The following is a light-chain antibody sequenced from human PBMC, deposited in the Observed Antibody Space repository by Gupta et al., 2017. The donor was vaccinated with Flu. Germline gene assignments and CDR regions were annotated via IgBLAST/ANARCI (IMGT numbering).Light chain of an antibody. J-gene: IGKJ4*01. V-gene: IGKV3-11*01. Sequence: EIVLTQSPATLSLSPGERATLSCRASQSVSWYLAWYQQKPGQAPRLLIYDASNRATGIPARFSGSGSGTDFTLTINSLEPEDFAVYYCQHRSSWPLTFGGGPRWRS. CDR3: QHRSSWPLT. CDR1: QSVSWY. CDR2: DAS.